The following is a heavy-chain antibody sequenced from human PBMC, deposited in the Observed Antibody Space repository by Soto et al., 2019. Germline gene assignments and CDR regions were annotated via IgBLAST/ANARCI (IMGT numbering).Heavy chain of an antibody. J-gene: IGHJ6*02. CDR1: GFTFSSYA. CDR2: IDDSGGST. D-gene: IGHD3-3*01. CDR3: AKVLYYDFPSYYSYGMDV. V-gene: IGHV3-23*01. Sequence: EVQVLESGGGLAQPGGSLRLSCAASGFTFSSYAMSWVRQAPGKGLEWVSGIDDSGGSTFYADSVKGRFTIARDNSKDTLFLQMNRLRAEDTAVYYCAKVLYYDFPSYYSYGMDVWGQGTTVTVSS.